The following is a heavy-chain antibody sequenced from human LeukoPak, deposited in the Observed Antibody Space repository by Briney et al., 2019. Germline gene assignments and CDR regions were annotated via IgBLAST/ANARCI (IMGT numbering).Heavy chain of an antibody. CDR2: ISYDGSNK. J-gene: IGHJ4*02. D-gene: IGHD2-2*01. V-gene: IGHV3-30*04. Sequence: GRSLRLSCAASGFTFSSYAMHWVRQAPGKGLEWVAVISYDGSNKYYADSVKGRFTISRDNSKNTLYLQMSSLRAEDTAVYYCARGDDIVVVPAAMTLFGSLDYWGQGTLVTVSS. CDR1: GFTFSSYA. CDR3: ARGDDIVVVPAAMTLFGSLDY.